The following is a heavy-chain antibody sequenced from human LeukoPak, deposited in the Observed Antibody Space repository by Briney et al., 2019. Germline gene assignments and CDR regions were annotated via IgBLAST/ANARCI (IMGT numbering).Heavy chain of an antibody. J-gene: IGHJ4*02. CDR1: GGSISSYY. V-gene: IGHV4-59*01. CDR3: ARGPPRYYFDY. CDR2: IFYSGST. Sequence: SETLSLTCTVSGGSISSYYWSWIRQSPGKGLQWIGYIFYSGSTNYNPPLKSRVTIPVHTSKNQFSLNLTSVTPAHTALYYCARGPPRYYFDYWGQGTLVTVSS.